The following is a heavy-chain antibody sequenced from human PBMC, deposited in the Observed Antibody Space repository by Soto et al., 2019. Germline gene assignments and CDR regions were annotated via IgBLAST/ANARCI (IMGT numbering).Heavy chain of an antibody. J-gene: IGHJ3*02. CDR3: AKVAVRGIPGPNAFDI. D-gene: IGHD2-15*01. V-gene: IGHV3-23*01. CDR1: GFSFSGYS. CDR2: ISGSGGST. Sequence: GGSLRLSCAASGFSFSGYSMNWVRQAPGRGLEWVAAISGSGGSTYYADSVKGRFTISRDNSKNTLYLQMNSLRAEDTAVYYCAKVAVRGIPGPNAFDIWGQGTMVTVS.